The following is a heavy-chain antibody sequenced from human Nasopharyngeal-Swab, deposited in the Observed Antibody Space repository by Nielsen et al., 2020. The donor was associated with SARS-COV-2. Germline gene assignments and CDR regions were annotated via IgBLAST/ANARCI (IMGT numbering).Heavy chain of an antibody. V-gene: IGHV3-23*01. D-gene: IGHD3-9*01. Sequence: GGPRRLSCAASGFTFSSYAMSWVRQAPGKGLEWASAISGSGGSTYYADSVKGRFTISRDNSKNTLYLQMKSLRAEDTAVYYCAKLAYILTGYPDYWGQGTLVTVSS. CDR1: GFTFSSYA. J-gene: IGHJ4*02. CDR2: ISGSGGST. CDR3: AKLAYILTGYPDY.